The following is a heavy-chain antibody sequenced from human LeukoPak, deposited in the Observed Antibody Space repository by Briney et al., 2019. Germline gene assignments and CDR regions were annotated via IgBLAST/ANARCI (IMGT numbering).Heavy chain of an antibody. D-gene: IGHD5-18*01. V-gene: IGHV4-59*01. Sequence: SETLSLTCTVSGGSISSYYWSWIRQPPGKGLEWIGYIYYSGSTNYNPSLKSRVTISVDTSKNQFSLKLSSVTAADTAVYYCARADTAMSRGWFDPWGQGTLVTVSS. CDR1: GGSISSYY. J-gene: IGHJ5*02. CDR2: IYYSGST. CDR3: ARADTAMSRGWFDP.